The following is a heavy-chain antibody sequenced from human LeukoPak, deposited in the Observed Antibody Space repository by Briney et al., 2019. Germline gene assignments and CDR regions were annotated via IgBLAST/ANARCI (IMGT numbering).Heavy chain of an antibody. CDR3: AKDSGYSSSWYIDY. D-gene: IGHD6-13*01. CDR2: ISGSGGST. V-gene: IGHV3-23*01. Sequence: PGGSLRLSCAASGFTFSSYAMSWVRQAPGKGLEWVSAISGSGGSTYYADSVKGRFTISRDNSKNTLYLQMNSMRAEDTAVYYCAKDSGYSSSWYIDYWGQGTLVTVSS. J-gene: IGHJ4*02. CDR1: GFTFSSYA.